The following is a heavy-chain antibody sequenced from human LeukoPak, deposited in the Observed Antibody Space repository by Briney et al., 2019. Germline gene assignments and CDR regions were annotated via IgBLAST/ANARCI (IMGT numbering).Heavy chain of an antibody. V-gene: IGHV3-21*01. D-gene: IGHD3-10*01. J-gene: IGHJ4*02. Sequence: PGGSLRLSCAASGFTFSSYSMNWVRQAPGKGLEWVSSISSNSNYIYYADSLKGRFTISRDNAKNSLYLQMNSLRVEDTAVYYCARRGFGEPFDYWGQGTLVTVSS. CDR1: GFTFSSYS. CDR2: ISSNSNYI. CDR3: ARRGFGEPFDY.